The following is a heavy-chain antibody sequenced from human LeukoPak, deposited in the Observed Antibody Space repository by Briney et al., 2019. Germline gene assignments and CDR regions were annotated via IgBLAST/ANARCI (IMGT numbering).Heavy chain of an antibody. V-gene: IGHV3-48*04. J-gene: IGHJ4*02. CDR1: GFTFSSYS. D-gene: IGHD3-22*01. CDR2: ISSSGSTI. CDR3: ARDIGYYDSSGYLY. Sequence: GGSLRLSCAASGFTFSSYSKNWVRQAPGKGLEWVSYISSSGSTIYYADSVKGRFTISRDNAKNSLYLQMNSLRAEDTAVYYCARDIGYYDSSGYLYWGQGTLVTVSS.